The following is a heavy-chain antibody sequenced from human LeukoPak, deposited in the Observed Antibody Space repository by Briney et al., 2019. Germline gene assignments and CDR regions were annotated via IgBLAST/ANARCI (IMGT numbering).Heavy chain of an antibody. Sequence: SETLSLTCAVYGGSFSGYYRSWIRQFPGKGLEWIGEINHSGSINYNPSLKSRVTISLDTSKKQFSLKLSSVTAADTAVYYCARAPYGGENDYWGQGTLVTVSS. J-gene: IGHJ4*02. V-gene: IGHV4-34*01. CDR2: INHSGSI. CDR3: ARAPYGGENDY. D-gene: IGHD2-21*01. CDR1: GGSFSGYY.